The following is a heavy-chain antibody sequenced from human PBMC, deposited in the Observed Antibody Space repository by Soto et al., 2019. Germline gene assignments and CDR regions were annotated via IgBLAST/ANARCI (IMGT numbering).Heavy chain of an antibody. CDR1: GGSFSGYY. CDR3: ASRMVRGVIGGYYYYYGMDV. V-gene: IGHV4-34*01. D-gene: IGHD3-10*01. Sequence: SETLSLTCAVYGGSFSGYYWSWIRQPPGKGLEWIGEINHNGSTNYNPSLKSRVTISVDTSKNQFSLKLSSVTAADTAVYYCASRMVRGVIGGYYYYYGMDVWGQGTTVTV. CDR2: INHNGST. J-gene: IGHJ6*02.